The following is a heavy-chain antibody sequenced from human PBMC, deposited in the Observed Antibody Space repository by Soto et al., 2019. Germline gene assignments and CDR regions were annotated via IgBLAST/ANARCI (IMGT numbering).Heavy chain of an antibody. J-gene: IGHJ4*02. Sequence: PGGSLRLSCAASGFTVSSNYMSWVRQAPGKGLEWVSVIYSGGSTYYADSVKGRFNIYRDNSKNTLYLQMNSLRAEDTAVYYCAKDKVSYYYDSSGSPRGYWGQGT. CDR1: GFTVSSNY. D-gene: IGHD3-22*01. CDR2: IYSGGST. CDR3: AKDKVSYYYDSSGSPRGY. V-gene: IGHV3-66*01.